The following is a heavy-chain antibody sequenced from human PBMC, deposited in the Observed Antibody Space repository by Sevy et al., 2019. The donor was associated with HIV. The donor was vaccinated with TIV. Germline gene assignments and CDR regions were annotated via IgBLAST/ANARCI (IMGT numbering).Heavy chain of an antibody. J-gene: IGHJ6*03. CDR3: ARGAYSPPFYYYYMDV. D-gene: IGHD3-16*01. Sequence: GGSLRLSCAASGFTVSSNYMSWVRQAPGKGLEWVSVIYSGGSTYYADSVKGRFTISRDNSKNTRYLQMNSLRAEDTAVYYCARGAYSPPFYYYYMDVWGKGTTVTVSS. CDR1: GFTVSSNY. CDR2: IYSGGST. V-gene: IGHV3-53*01.